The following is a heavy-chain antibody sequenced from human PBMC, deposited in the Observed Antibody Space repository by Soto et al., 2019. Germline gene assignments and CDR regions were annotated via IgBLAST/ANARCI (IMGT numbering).Heavy chain of an antibody. D-gene: IGHD2-15*01. Sequence: SETLSLTCTVSGGSISNYYWSWIRQPPGKGLEWIGYIYYSGSTNYNPSLKSRVTISVDTSKNQFSLKLSSVTAADTAVYYCARGCGGPFHHWGPGPLSTVP. J-gene: IGHJ4*02. CDR3: ARGCGGPFHH. V-gene: IGHV4-59*08. CDR1: GGSISNYY. CDR2: IYYSGST.